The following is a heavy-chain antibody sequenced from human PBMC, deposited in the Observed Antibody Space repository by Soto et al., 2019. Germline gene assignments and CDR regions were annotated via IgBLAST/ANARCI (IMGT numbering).Heavy chain of an antibody. CDR1: GFTFSSYS. CDR3: ARSYYDILTVVGYYYYMDV. V-gene: IGHV3-21*01. J-gene: IGHJ6*03. Sequence: GGSLRLSCAASGFTFSSYSMNWVRQAPGKGLEWVSSISSSSSYIYYADSVKGRFTISRDNAKNSLYLQMNSLRAEDTAVYYCARSYYDILTVVGYYYYMDVWGKGTTVTVSS. CDR2: ISSSSSYI. D-gene: IGHD3-9*01.